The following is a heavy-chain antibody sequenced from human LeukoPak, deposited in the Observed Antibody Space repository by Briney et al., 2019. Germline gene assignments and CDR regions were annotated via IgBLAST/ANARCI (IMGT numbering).Heavy chain of an antibody. CDR3: ARESIAVAGAPLDY. CDR2: ISSGSTI. D-gene: IGHD6-19*01. Sequence: GGSLRLSCAASGFTFSSYEMNWVRQAPGKGLEWVSYISSGSTIYDADSVKGRFTISRDNAKNSLYLQMNSLRAEDTAVYYCARESIAVAGAPLDYWGQGTLVTVSS. V-gene: IGHV3-48*03. J-gene: IGHJ4*02. CDR1: GFTFSSYE.